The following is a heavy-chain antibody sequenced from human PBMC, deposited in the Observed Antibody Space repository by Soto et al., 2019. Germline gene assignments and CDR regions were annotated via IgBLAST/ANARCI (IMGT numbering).Heavy chain of an antibody. CDR2: ISYDGSNK. Sequence: GGSLRLSCAASGFTFSNYGMHWVRQAPGKGLEWVAVISYDGSNKYYADSVRGRFTISRDSSKNTLFVQMTSLRDEDTAVYYCAKDMGPQGRWSGWSFDYWGQGTPVTVSS. CDR3: AKDMGPQGRWSGWSFDY. CDR1: GFTFSNYG. D-gene: IGHD6-19*01. V-gene: IGHV3-30*18. J-gene: IGHJ4*02.